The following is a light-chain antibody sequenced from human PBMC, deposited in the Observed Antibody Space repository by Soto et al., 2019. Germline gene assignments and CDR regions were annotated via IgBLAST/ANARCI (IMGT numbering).Light chain of an antibody. CDR2: DAS. CDR1: QSVSSY. V-gene: IGKV3-11*01. CDR3: QQRSSWPLIT. Sequence: EIVLTQSPATLSLSPGERDTLSCRASQSVSSYLAWFQQKPGQAPRLLIYDASNRATGIPARFSGSGSGTDFTLTISSLEPEDFAVYYCQQRSSWPLITFGHGTRLEIK. J-gene: IGKJ5*01.